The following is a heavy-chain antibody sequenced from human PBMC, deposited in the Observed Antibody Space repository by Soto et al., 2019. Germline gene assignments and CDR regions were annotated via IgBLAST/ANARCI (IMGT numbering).Heavy chain of an antibody. J-gene: IGHJ6*02. CDR1: GFTFGTTD. V-gene: IGHV3-23*01. Sequence: GGSLRLSCAASGFTFGTTDMSWVRQAPGEGLEWVSTIDGSSGITYYADSVKGRFTISRDNARNTLYLQMNSLRAEDTAVYYCARDLSGRADVWGQGTTVTVSS. CDR3: ARDLSGRADV. CDR2: IDGSSGIT. D-gene: IGHD3-10*01.